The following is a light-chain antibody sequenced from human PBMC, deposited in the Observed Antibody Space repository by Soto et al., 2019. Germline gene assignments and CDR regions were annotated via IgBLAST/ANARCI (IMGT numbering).Light chain of an antibody. CDR2: GAS. J-gene: IGKJ2*01. CDR1: QSISSE. CDR3: QQGHHWPLT. V-gene: IGKV3-15*01. Sequence: EIVMTQSPATLSVSPGERATLSCRASQSISSELAWYQQKPGQPPRLLIYGASTRATGVPARFTGSGSGSDLTLTISGLQSEDFAVYYCQQGHHWPLTFGQGTRLEI.